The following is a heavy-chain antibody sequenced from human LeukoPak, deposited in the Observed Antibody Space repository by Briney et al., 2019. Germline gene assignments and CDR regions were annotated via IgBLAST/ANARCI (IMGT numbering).Heavy chain of an antibody. D-gene: IGHD3-16*01. CDR1: GFTFSSYA. J-gene: IGHJ4*02. CDR3: AREKQLGPIDY. CDR2: ISSNGGST. V-gene: IGHV3-64*01. Sequence: PGGSLRLSCAASGFTFSSYAMHWVRQAPGKGLEYVSAISSNGGSTYYANSVKGRFTISRDNPKNTLYLQMGSLRAEDMAVYYCAREKQLGPIDYWGQGTLVTVSS.